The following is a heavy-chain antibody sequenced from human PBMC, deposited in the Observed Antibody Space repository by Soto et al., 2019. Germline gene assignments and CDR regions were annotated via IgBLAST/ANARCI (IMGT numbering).Heavy chain of an antibody. J-gene: IGHJ4*02. CDR2: IDWDDDK. V-gene: IGHV2-70*01. Sequence: SGPTLVNPTQTLTLTCTFSGFSLTTTKMCVSWIRQPPGKALEWLALIDWDDDKYYRTSLKTRLTISKDTSKNQVVLTMTNMDPVDTATYYCARTRWGGSGSYYEDFWGQGTLVTVS. CDR1: GFSLTTTKMC. CDR3: ARTRWGGSGSYYEDF. D-gene: IGHD3-10*01.